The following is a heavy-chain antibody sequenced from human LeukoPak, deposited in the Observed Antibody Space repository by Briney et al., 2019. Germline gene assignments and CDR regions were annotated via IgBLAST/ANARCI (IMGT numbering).Heavy chain of an antibody. CDR1: GYTFTGWH. CDR3: ARGESFLAY. J-gene: IGHJ4*02. V-gene: IGHV1-2*02. Sequence: ASVKVSCKGSGYTFTGWHIHWVRQAPGQGLEWMGSINPYSGDTKYAQNFQVRVTVTRDTSISTAYMEMSRLTSDDTAIYYCARGESFLAYWGQGTLVAVSS. CDR2: INPYSGDT. D-gene: IGHD3-3*02.